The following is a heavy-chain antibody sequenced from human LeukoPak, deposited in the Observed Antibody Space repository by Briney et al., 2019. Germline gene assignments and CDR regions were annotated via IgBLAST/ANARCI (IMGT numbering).Heavy chain of an antibody. J-gene: IGHJ4*02. CDR1: GGSISSYY. D-gene: IGHD1-26*01. V-gene: IGHV4-39*01. CDR3: ARVVGATMDYFDY. CDR2: IYYSGST. Sequence: SETLSLTCTVSGGSISSYYWGWIRQPPGKGLEWIGSIYYSGSTYYNPSLKSRVTISVDTSKNQFSLKLRSVTAADTAVYYCARVVGATMDYFDYWGQGTLVTVSS.